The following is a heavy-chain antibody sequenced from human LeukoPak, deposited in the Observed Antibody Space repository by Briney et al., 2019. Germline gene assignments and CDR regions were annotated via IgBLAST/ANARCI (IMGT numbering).Heavy chain of an antibody. CDR3: LISDTARGGLDY. J-gene: IGHJ4*02. V-gene: IGHV3-7*01. D-gene: IGHD3-16*01. Sequence: GGSLRLSCEASGFTFSNYWMSWVRQAPGQGMEWVANIKQDESEKYYVDSVKGRFTISRDNARNSLYLQMNSLRAEDTAVYYCLISDTARGGLDYWGQGTLVTVSS. CDR2: IKQDESEK. CDR1: GFTFSNYW.